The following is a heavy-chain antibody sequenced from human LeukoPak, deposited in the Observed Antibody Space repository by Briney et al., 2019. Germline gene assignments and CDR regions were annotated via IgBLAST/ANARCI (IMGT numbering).Heavy chain of an antibody. CDR3: AKVRWGSDNALDS. D-gene: IGHD3-16*01. J-gene: IGHJ4*02. Sequence: GGSLRLSCAASGFPFGDYGMYWVRQAPGKGLEWLAVISHDGNSKYYADSVKGRITISRDNSMNTLYLQMNSLRAEDTAVYYCAKVRWGSDNALDSWGQGTLVTGSS. CDR2: ISHDGNSK. V-gene: IGHV3-30*18. CDR1: GFPFGDYG.